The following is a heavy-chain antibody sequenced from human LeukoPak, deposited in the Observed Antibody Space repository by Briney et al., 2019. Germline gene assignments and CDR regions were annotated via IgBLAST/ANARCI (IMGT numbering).Heavy chain of an antibody. V-gene: IGHV1-18*01. J-gene: IGHJ4*02. CDR3: ARAFGNTSIWVERYYFDY. CDR2: ISEHNGNT. D-gene: IGHD1-7*01. Sequence: SVKLSCKSSGYAFTRYGIIWVRQAPGQGFEWVVWISEHNGNTNYAQKLQGRATMTTDTSTSTGYIALRSLRSHDTAVYYCARAFGNTSIWVERYYFDYWGQGTLVTVSS. CDR1: GYAFTRYG.